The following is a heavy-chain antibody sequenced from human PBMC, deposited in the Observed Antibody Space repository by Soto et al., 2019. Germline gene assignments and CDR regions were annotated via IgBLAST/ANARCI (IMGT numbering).Heavy chain of an antibody. J-gene: IGHJ5*01. Sequence: QVQLQESGPGLVKPSQTLSLTCIVSGGSISSGGYYWSWIRHHPGKGLEWIGYVYYSGSTYYNPTLKRPVNISVDTSKNQFCLKPSSLTAADTAMYYCARGGIATAAPPDSLRQGTLVTVSS. V-gene: IGHV4-31*01. CDR3: ARGGIATAAPPDS. CDR2: VYYSGST. D-gene: IGHD6-13*01. CDR1: GGSISSGGYY.